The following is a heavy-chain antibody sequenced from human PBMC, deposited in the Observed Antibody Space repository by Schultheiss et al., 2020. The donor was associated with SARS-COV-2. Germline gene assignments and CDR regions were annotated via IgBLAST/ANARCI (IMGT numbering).Heavy chain of an antibody. CDR3: ARGWSVRGFDAFDI. CDR1: GFTFSSYW. J-gene: IGHJ3*02. CDR2: IKQDGSEK. Sequence: GESLKISCAASGFTFSSYWMSWVRQAPGKGLEWVANIKQDGSEKYYVDSVKGRFTISRDNAKNSLYLQMNSLRAEDTAVYYCARGWSVRGFDAFDIWGQGTMVTVSS. V-gene: IGHV3-7*01. D-gene: IGHD2-8*01.